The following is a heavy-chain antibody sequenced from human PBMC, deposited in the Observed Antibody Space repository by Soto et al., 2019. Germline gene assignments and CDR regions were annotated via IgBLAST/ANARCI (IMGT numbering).Heavy chain of an antibody. CDR3: TTDPLVIRITMIVGAPS. D-gene: IGHD3-22*01. V-gene: IGHV3-15*01. CDR1: GFTFSNAW. J-gene: IGHJ4*02. CDR2: IKSKTDGGTT. Sequence: EVQLVESGGGLVKPGGSLRLSCAASGFTFSNAWMSWVRQAPGKGLEWVGRIKSKTDGGTTDYAAPVKGRFTIARDDSKNTVYQQMNSLKTEDTAVYYCTTDPLVIRITMIVGAPSGGQGTLVTVSS.